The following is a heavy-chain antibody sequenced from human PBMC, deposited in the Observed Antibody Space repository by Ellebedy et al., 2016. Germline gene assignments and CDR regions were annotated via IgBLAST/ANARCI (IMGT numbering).Heavy chain of an antibody. D-gene: IGHD1-26*01. CDR1: GFTFSSYA. Sequence: GESLKISCAASGFTFSSYAMNWVRQAPGKGLEWVSVISGSGGSTFYADSVRGRSTISRDNSRNTLYLQINSLRAEDTAVYYCAKASVVGGISCFDYWGQGTLVTVSS. CDR2: ISGSGGST. J-gene: IGHJ4*02. V-gene: IGHV3-23*01. CDR3: AKASVVGGISCFDY.